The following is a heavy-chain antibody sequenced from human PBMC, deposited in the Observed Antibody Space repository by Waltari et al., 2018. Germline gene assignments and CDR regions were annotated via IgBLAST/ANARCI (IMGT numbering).Heavy chain of an antibody. Sequence: QVQLQESGPGLVKPSETLSLTCTVSGGSISSHYWSWIRQPPGKGLEWIGYIYYSGSTNDNPSLKSRVTISVDTSKNQFSLKLSSVTAADTAVYYCARGKFYMPSNWGQGTLVTVSS. V-gene: IGHV4-59*11. CDR2: IYYSGST. D-gene: IGHD2-2*01. CDR3: ARGKFYMPSN. J-gene: IGHJ4*02. CDR1: GGSISSHY.